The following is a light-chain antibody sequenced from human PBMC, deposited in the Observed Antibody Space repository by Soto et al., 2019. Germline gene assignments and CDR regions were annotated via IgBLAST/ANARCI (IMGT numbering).Light chain of an antibody. V-gene: IGLV2-18*01. CDR3: SLYTSISTYV. CDR2: EVN. Sequence: THAPSVSGSPGQSVTISCTGISSDIGSYNRVSWYQQAPSTAPKLMIYEVNNRPSGVPDRFSGSTSGNTASLTISGLQAEDEADYYCSLYTSISTYVFGTGTKVTVL. CDR1: SSDIGSYNR. J-gene: IGLJ1*01.